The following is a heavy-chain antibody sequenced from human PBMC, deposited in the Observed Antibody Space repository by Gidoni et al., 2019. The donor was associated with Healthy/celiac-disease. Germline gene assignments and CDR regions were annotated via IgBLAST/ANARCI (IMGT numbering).Heavy chain of an antibody. V-gene: IGHV3-48*03. CDR2: ISSSGSTI. CDR3: ASLYDSSGYYDEGY. D-gene: IGHD3-22*01. Sequence: EVQLVESGGGLVQPGGSLRLSCAASGFTFSSYEMNWVRQAPGKGLEWVSYISSSGSTIYYADSVKGRFTISRDNAKNSLYLQMNSLRAEDTAVYYCASLYDSSGYYDEGYWGQGTLVTVSS. CDR1: GFTFSSYE. J-gene: IGHJ4*02.